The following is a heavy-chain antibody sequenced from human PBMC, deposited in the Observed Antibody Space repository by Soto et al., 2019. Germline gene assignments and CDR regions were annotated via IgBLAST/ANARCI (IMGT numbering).Heavy chain of an antibody. V-gene: IGHV4-4*07. CDR2: FSPTGKT. CDR1: GGSISSYY. CDR3: ARCGLDYGMDV. J-gene: IGHJ6*02. Sequence: QVQLQESGPGLVKPSETLSLTCTVSGGSISSYYWCWTRQPAGKGLEWIGRFSPTGKTNYNPSLQSRLTMSADTSRNQFSLYLTSVTAADTAVYYCARCGLDYGMDVWGQGTTVTVSS. D-gene: IGHD3-16*01.